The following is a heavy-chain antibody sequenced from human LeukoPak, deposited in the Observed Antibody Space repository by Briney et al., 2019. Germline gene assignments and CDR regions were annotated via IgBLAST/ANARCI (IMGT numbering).Heavy chain of an antibody. J-gene: IGHJ4*02. CDR2: ITWNSGTI. CDR1: GFTFYDYA. V-gene: IGHV3-9*01. D-gene: IGHD1-26*01. Sequence: GGSLRLSCAASGFTFYDYAMHWVRQAPGKGLEWVSGITWNSGTIGCADSVKGRFTISRDNAKNSLYLQMNSLRAEDTALYYCARGYYAASVGFDYWGRGTLVTVSS. CDR3: ARGYYAASVGFDY.